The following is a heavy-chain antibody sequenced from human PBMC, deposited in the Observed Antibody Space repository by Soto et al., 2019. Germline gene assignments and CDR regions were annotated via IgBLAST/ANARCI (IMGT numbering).Heavy chain of an antibody. CDR2: ISARGGSS. CDR3: AKGSIEYSASVDN. V-gene: IGHV3-23*01. Sequence: DVQLLESGGGLVQPGGSLRLSCAASGFSFSSYAMVWVRQAPGKGLEWVSVISARGGSSYFADSVKGRFTISRDNSKTVLSLELNSLRAEDTAIYFCAKGSIEYSASVDNWGQGTLVIVSS. D-gene: IGHD4-4*01. J-gene: IGHJ4*02. CDR1: GFSFSSYA.